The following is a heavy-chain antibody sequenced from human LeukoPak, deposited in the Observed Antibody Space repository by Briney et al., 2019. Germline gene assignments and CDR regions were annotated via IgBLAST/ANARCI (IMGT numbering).Heavy chain of an antibody. J-gene: IGHJ6*02. CDR2: INHSGST. CDR1: GVSFSGYY. Sequence: SETLSLTCAVYGVSFSGYYWSWIRQPPGKGLEWIGEINHSGSTNYNPSLKSRVTISVDTSKNQFSLKLSSVTAADTAVYYCATWAVVDYYYGMDVWGQGTTVTVSS. V-gene: IGHV4-34*01. CDR3: ATWAVVDYYYGMDV. D-gene: IGHD6-19*01.